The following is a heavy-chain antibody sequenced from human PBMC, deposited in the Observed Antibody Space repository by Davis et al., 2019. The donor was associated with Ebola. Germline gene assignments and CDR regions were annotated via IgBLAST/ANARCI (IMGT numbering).Heavy chain of an antibody. V-gene: IGHV3-23*01. CDR1: GFTFGPYA. CDR3: AKDAYCSGGGCYRPFDC. D-gene: IGHD2-15*01. Sequence: GESLKISCAASGFTFGPYAMTWVRQALGKGLEWVSGISGSGSSTYFVDSVKGRFTISRDNSKNTLYLQMNSLRAEDTAVYYCAKDAYCSGGGCYRPFDCWGQGTLVTVSS. CDR2: ISGSGSST. J-gene: IGHJ4*02.